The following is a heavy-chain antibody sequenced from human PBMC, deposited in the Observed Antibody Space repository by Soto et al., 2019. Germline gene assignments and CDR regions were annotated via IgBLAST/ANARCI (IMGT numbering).Heavy chain of an antibody. CDR1: GFTFSSYG. D-gene: IGHD4-4*01. J-gene: IGHJ6*02. CDR3: AKDGRAYSPSGMDV. CDR2: ISYDGSNK. V-gene: IGHV3-30*18. Sequence: GGSLRLSCAASGFTFSSYGMHWVRQAPGKGLEWVAVISYDGSNKYYADSVKGRFTISRDNSKNTLYLQMNSLRAEDTAVYYCAKDGRAYSPSGMDVWGQGTTVTVSS.